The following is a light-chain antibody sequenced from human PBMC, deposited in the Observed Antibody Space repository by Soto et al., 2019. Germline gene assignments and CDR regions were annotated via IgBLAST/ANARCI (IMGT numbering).Light chain of an antibody. J-gene: IGKJ1*01. CDR1: QSVSSSD. CDR3: QQYGSSSWT. CDR2: DAS. V-gene: IGKV3-20*01. Sequence: EVVLTQSPGTLSLSPGERATLSCRASQSVSSSDLAWYQQKPGQAPRLLMYDASSRATGIPDRFSGGGSGTDFTLTISRLDPEDFAVYYCQQYGSSSWTFGQGTKVDIK.